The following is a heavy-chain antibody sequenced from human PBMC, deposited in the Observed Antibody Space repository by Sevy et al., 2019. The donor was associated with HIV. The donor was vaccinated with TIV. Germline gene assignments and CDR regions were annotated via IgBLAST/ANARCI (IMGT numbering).Heavy chain of an antibody. V-gene: IGHV3-30*04. D-gene: IGHD2-15*01. J-gene: IGHJ4*02. CDR2: MSFDGSNK. CDR3: ARDRIPDIVVVLPTIDY. CDR1: GFIFSSYA. Sequence: GGSLRLSCAASGFIFSSYAMHWVRHAPGKGLEWVAVMSFDGSNKYYADSVKGRFTISRDNSKKTLYLQMNSLRTEDTAVYYCARDRIPDIVVVLPTIDYWGQGTLVTVSS.